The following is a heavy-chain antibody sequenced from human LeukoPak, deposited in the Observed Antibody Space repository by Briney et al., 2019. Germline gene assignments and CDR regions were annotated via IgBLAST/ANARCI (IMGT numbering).Heavy chain of an antibody. CDR1: GGSISSYY. Sequence: SETLSLTCTVSGGSISSYYWSWIRQPPGKGLEWIGYISYSGTTNYNPSLKSRVTISVDTSKNQFSLKLSSVTAADTAVYYCASGYSSSWYYFDYWGQGTLVTVSS. CDR2: ISYSGTT. J-gene: IGHJ4*02. CDR3: ASGYSSSWYYFDY. D-gene: IGHD6-13*01. V-gene: IGHV4-59*01.